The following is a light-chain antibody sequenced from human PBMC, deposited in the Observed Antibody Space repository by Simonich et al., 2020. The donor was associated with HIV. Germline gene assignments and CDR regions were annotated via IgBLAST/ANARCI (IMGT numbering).Light chain of an antibody. V-gene: IGLV4-69*01. J-gene: IGLJ3*02. CDR3: QTWGTGIRV. CDR1: SGHSSYA. Sequence: QLVLTQSPSASASLGASVKLTCTLSSGHSSYAIAWHQQQPGKGPRYLMKLNSDGSHSKGDGIPVRFSGSSSGAERYLTISSLQSEDEADYYCQTWGTGIRVFGGGTKLTVL. CDR2: LNSDGSH.